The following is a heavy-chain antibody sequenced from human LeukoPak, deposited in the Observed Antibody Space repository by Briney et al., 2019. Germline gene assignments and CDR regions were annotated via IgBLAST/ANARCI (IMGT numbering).Heavy chain of an antibody. J-gene: IGHJ4*02. Sequence: ASVKVSCXVSGYTFTDYYMHWVQQAPGKGLEWMGLVDPEDGETIYAEKFQGRVTITADTSTDTAYMELSSLRSEDTAVYYCATPIIAVAGSYFDYWGQGTLVTVSS. CDR1: GYTFTDYY. CDR3: ATPIIAVAGSYFDY. CDR2: VDPEDGET. V-gene: IGHV1-69-2*01. D-gene: IGHD6-19*01.